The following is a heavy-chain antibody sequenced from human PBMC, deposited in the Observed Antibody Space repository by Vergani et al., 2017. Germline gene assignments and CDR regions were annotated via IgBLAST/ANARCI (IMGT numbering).Heavy chain of an antibody. CDR2: ISGSGGST. CDR1: GFGFKNFA. Sequence: LVESGGGVVQPGRSLTLTCSASGFGFKNFAMHWVRQAPGKGLEWVSAISGSGGSTYYADSVKGRFTISRDNSKNTLYLQMNSLRAEDTAVYYCASRTYYYYYMDVWGKGTTVTVSS. V-gene: IGHV3-23*04. J-gene: IGHJ6*03. CDR3: ASRTYYYYYMDV.